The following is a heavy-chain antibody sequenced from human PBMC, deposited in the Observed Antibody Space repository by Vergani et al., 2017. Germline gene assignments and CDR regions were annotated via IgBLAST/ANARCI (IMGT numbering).Heavy chain of an antibody. CDR3: ARLGGGDGSGSYSYYYGMDV. Sequence: QVQLQESGPGLVKPSETLSLTCTVSGGSISSSSYYWGWIRQPPGKGLEWIGSIYYSGSTYYNPSLKSRVTISVDTSKNQFSLKLSSVTAADTAVYYCARLGGGDGSGSYSYYYGMDVWGQGTTVTVSS. D-gene: IGHD3-10*01. J-gene: IGHJ6*02. CDR1: GGSISSSSYY. V-gene: IGHV4-39*01. CDR2: IYYSGST.